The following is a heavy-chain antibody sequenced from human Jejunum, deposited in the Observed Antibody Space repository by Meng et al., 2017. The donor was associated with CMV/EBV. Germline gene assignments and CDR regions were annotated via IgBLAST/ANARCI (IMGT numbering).Heavy chain of an antibody. J-gene: IGHJ6*02. CDR3: AKGQSTDLGYYYDIDV. D-gene: IGHD5/OR15-5a*01. Sequence: QVQLKESGPGLVKPSETVSLMCTVSGDSHSNYYWNWIRQPAGKALEWVGRIYSGGSTNYNPSLKGRVTMSVDTSKNQISLRLTSVTAADAAMYFCAKGQSTDLGYYYDIDVWGHGTLVTVSS. V-gene: IGHV4-4*07. CDR2: IYSGGST. CDR1: GDSHSNYY.